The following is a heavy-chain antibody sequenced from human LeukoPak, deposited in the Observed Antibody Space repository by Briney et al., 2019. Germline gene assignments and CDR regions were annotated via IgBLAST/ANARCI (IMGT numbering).Heavy chain of an antibody. Sequence: GGSLRLSCSACGFTFSSHSMHLVRQAPGKGLEYVSAITSNGGTTYYADSVKGRFTISRDNSKNTLYLQMSSVRAEDTAVYYGVKGSRRYRFGHRGDYWGQGTLVTVSS. V-gene: IGHV3-64D*06. CDR1: GFTFSSHS. CDR3: VKGSRRYRFGHRGDY. CDR2: ITSNGGTT. D-gene: IGHD1-1*01. J-gene: IGHJ4*02.